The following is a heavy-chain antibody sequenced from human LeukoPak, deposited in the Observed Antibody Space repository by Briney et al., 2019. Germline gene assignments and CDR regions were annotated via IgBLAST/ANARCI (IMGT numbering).Heavy chain of an antibody. J-gene: IGHJ4*02. CDR1: GYTFTSYG. Sequence: ASVKVSCKASGYTFTSYGISWVRQAPGQGLEWMGWISAYNGNTNYAQKLQGRVAMTTDTSTSTAYMELRSLRSDDTAVYYCARGGWLVRDRRKYYFDYWGQGTLVTVSS. V-gene: IGHV1-18*01. CDR3: ARGGWLVRDRRKYYFDY. CDR2: ISAYNGNT. D-gene: IGHD6-19*01.